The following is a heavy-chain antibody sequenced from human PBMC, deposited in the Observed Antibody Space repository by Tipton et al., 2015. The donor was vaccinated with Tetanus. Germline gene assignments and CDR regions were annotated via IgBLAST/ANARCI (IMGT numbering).Heavy chain of an antibody. V-gene: IGHV3-33*01. Sequence: SLRLSCAASGFISSSYGIHWVRQAPGKGLEWLAVSWYDGTDKYYADSMKGRFTISRDNSKNTLYLQMNSLRAEDTALYYCAREADCSGGSCFSGDFDTWGQGTQVTVSS. CDR3: AREADCSGGSCFSGDFDT. CDR2: SWYDGTDK. CDR1: GFISSSYG. J-gene: IGHJ4*02. D-gene: IGHD2-15*01.